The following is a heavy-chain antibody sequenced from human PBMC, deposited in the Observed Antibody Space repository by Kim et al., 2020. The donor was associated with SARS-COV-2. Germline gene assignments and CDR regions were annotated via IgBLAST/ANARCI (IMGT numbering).Heavy chain of an antibody. CDR3: ARGGYSGYDFNY. V-gene: IGHV3-74*01. Sequence: GGSLRLSCAASGFTFSSYWMHWVRQAPGKGLVWVSRINSDGSSTSYADSVKGRFTISRDNAKNTLYLQMNSLRAEDTAVYYCARGGYSGYDFNYWGQGTLLTVPS. CDR1: GFTFSSYW. CDR2: INSDGSST. D-gene: IGHD5-12*01. J-gene: IGHJ4*02.